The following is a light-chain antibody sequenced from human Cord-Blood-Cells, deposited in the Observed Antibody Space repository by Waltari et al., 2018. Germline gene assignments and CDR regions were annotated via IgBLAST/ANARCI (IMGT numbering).Light chain of an antibody. CDR3: QQYGSSPYT. Sequence: EIVLTQSPGTLSLSPGERATLSCRASHSVSSSYLAWYQQKPGQAPRLRIYGASSRDTGIPDRVSGSGSGTDFTLTISRLEPEDFAVYYCQQYGSSPYTFGQGTKLEIK. CDR1: HSVSSSY. CDR2: GAS. J-gene: IGKJ2*01. V-gene: IGKV3-20*01.